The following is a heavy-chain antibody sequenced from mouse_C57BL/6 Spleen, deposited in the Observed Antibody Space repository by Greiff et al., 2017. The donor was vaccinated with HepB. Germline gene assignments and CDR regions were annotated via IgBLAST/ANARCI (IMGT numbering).Heavy chain of an antibody. D-gene: IGHD2-4*01. Sequence: EVQLQQSGPVLVKPGASVKMSCKASGYTFTDYYMNWVKQSHGKSLEWIGVINPYNGGTSYNQKFKGKATLTVDKSSSTAYMELNSLTSEDSAVYYCARSFYDYGGAMDYWGQGTSVTVSS. CDR2: INPYNGGT. V-gene: IGHV1-19*01. CDR3: ARSFYDYGGAMDY. CDR1: GYTFTDYY. J-gene: IGHJ4*01.